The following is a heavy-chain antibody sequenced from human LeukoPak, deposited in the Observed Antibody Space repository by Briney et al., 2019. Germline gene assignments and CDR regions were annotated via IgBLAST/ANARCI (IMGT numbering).Heavy chain of an antibody. Sequence: GGSLRLSCAASGFTFSSYAISWFRQAPGKGLEWVSAISGSGGSTYYADSVKGRFTISRDNSKNTLYLQMNSLRAEDTAVYYCAKDRGYMDSRLGFDYWGQGTLVTVSS. V-gene: IGHV3-23*01. CDR1: GFTFSSYA. CDR3: AKDRGYMDSRLGFDY. D-gene: IGHD3-10*01. J-gene: IGHJ4*02. CDR2: ISGSGGST.